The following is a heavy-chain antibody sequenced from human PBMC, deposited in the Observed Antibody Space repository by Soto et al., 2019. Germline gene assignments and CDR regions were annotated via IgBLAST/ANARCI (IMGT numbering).Heavy chain of an antibody. V-gene: IGHV3-30*18. D-gene: IGHD6-19*01. Sequence: QVQLVESGGGVVQPGRSLRLSCAASGFTFSSYGMHWVRQAPGKGLEWVAVISYDGSNKYYADSVKGRFTISRDNSKNTLYLQMTSLRAADTAVYYCAKDRIAVAGTCDYWGQGTLVTVSS. CDR3: AKDRIAVAGTCDY. CDR1: GFTFSSYG. J-gene: IGHJ4*02. CDR2: ISYDGSNK.